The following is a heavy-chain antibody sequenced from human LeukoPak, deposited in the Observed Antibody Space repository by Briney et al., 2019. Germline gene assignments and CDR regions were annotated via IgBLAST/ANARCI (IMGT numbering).Heavy chain of an antibody. J-gene: IGHJ4*02. CDR1: GYTFITYG. V-gene: IGHV1-18*01. Sequence: ALVKVSCKASGYTFITYGISWVRQAPGQGLEWMGWISAYNGNTNYAQKLQGRVTMTTDTSTSTAYMELRSLRSDDTAVYYCASGVSSGWYGDYWGQGTLVTVSS. CDR2: ISAYNGNT. D-gene: IGHD6-19*01. CDR3: ASGVSSGWYGDY.